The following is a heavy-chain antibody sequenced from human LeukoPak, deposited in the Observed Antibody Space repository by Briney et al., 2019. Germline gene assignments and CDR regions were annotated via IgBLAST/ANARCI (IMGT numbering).Heavy chain of an antibody. Sequence: SETLSLTCTVSGGSISSHYWSWIRQPPGKGLEWIGYIYYSGSTNYNPSLKSRVTISVDTSKNQFSLKLSSVTAADTAVYYCARGVGYDFWSGYSFYYYYMDVWGKGTTVTVSS. V-gene: IGHV4-59*11. J-gene: IGHJ6*03. CDR2: IYYSGST. D-gene: IGHD3-3*01. CDR1: GGSISSHY. CDR3: ARGVGYDFWSGYSFYYYYMDV.